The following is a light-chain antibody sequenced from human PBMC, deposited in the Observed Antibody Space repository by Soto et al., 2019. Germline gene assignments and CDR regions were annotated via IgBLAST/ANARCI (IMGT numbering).Light chain of an antibody. CDR1: TSNIGSNP. CDR3: ATWDDSLKVWL. CDR2: SNT. Sequence: QSVLTQPPSASAPPGQRVTISCSGSTSNIGSNPVNWYQQPPGTAPKLLLYSNTQRPSGVPDRFSGSKSGTSASLAISGLQYDDESTYYCATWDDSLKVWLFGGGTKVTVL. J-gene: IGLJ2*01. V-gene: IGLV1-44*01.